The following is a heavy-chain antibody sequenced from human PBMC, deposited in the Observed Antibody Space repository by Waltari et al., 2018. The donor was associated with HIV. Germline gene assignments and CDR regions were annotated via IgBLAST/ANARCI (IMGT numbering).Heavy chain of an antibody. Sequence: QVQLQESGPGVVKSSEALSLHCSVSGGSIGSYWLNWVRQPPGKGLQWIGYLYDNGRTIYNPSLRSRVTLSSDASGKQFSLKLNSVTAADTAIYYCATGGARGMDIWGHGTTVTVSS. J-gene: IGHJ6*02. CDR1: GGSIGSYW. V-gene: IGHV4-4*08. CDR2: LYDNGRT. CDR3: ATGGARGMDI.